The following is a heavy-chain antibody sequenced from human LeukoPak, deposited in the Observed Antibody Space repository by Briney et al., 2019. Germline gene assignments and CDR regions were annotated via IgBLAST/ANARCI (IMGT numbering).Heavy chain of an antibody. V-gene: IGHV3-23*01. CDR3: AKVSGYDILTGYYNHLDC. CDR2: ISGSGGST. Sequence: GGSLRLSCAASGFTFSSYAMSWVRQAPGKGLEWVSAISGSGGSTYYADSVKGRFTISRDNSKNTLYLQMNSPRAEDTAVYYCAKVSGYDILTGYYNHLDCWGQGTLVTVSS. D-gene: IGHD3-9*01. CDR1: GFTFSSYA. J-gene: IGHJ4*02.